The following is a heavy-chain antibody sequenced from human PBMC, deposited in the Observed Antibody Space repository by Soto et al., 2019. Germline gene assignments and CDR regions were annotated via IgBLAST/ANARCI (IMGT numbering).Heavy chain of an antibody. CDR1: GGSFSGYY. V-gene: IGHV4-34*01. CDR3: ARELYYYDSYYYYGMDV. Sequence: SETLSLTCAVYGGSFSGYYWSWIRQPPGKGLEWIGEINHSGSTIYNPSLKSRVTISVDTSKNQFSLKLSSVTAADTAVYYCARELYYYDSYYYYGMDVWGQGTTVTVSS. J-gene: IGHJ6*02. D-gene: IGHD3-22*01. CDR2: INHSGST.